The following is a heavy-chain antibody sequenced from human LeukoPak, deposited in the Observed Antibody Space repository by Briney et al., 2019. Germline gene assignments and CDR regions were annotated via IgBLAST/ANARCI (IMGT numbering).Heavy chain of an antibody. D-gene: IGHD3-16*01. CDR2: ISGSGGST. V-gene: IGHV3-23*01. CDR3: AKGFDDYVLASYGDY. J-gene: IGHJ4*02. CDR1: GFTFSSYA. Sequence: GGSLRLSCAASGFTFSSYAMSWVRQAPGKGLEWVSAISGSGGSTYYADSVKGRFTISRDNSKNTLYLQMNSLRAEDTAVYYCAKGFDDYVLASYGDYWGQATLVSVSS.